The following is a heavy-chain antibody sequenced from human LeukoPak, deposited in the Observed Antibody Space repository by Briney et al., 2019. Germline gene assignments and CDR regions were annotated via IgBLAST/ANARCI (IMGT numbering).Heavy chain of an antibody. V-gene: IGHV4-34*01. CDR2: INHSGST. D-gene: IGHD1-26*01. J-gene: IGHJ6*04. Sequence: SETLSLTCAVYGGPFSGYYWSWIRQPPGKGLEWIGEINHSGSTNYNPSLKSRVTISVDTSKNQFSLKLSSVTAADTAVYYCARGRIVRYYYYGMDVWGKGTTVTVSS. CDR1: GGPFSGYY. CDR3: ARGRIVRYYYYGMDV.